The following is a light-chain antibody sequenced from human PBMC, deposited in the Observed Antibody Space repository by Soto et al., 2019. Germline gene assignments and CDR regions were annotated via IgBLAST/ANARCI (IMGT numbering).Light chain of an antibody. Sequence: DIQMTQSPSSVSASVGDRVTISCQASQGISRSLAWYQQKTGKAPKILIYAASSLQSGVPSRFRGSGFGTDFTLTISRLQPEDSSIYYCQQADTFPITFGQGTRLEIK. CDR2: AAS. CDR3: QQADTFPIT. J-gene: IGKJ5*01. CDR1: QGISRS. V-gene: IGKV1D-12*01.